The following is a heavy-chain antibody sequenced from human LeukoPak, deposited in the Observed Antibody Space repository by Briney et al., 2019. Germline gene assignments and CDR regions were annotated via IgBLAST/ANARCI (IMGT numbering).Heavy chain of an antibody. CDR1: GGSFSGYY. D-gene: IGHD3-3*01. V-gene: IGHV4-34*01. Sequence: PSETLSLTCAVYGGSFSGYYWNWIRQPPGKGLEWIGEINHSGSTNYNPSLKSRVTISVDTSKNQFSLKLSSVTATDTAVYYCARGTYYDFWSGYYMHWFDPWGQGTLVTVSS. CDR3: ARGTYYDFWSGYYMHWFDP. J-gene: IGHJ5*02. CDR2: INHSGST.